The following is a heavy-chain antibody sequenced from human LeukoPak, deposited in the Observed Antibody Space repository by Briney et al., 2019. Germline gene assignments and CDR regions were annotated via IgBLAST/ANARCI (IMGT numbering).Heavy chain of an antibody. CDR2: ISSSSSTI. V-gene: IGHV3-48*01. CDR3: ARDPDFPSHSSSWYGND. J-gene: IGHJ4*02. Sequence: PAGGSLRLSCAASGFTFSSYSMNWVRQAPGKGLEWVSYISSSSSTIYYADSVKGRFTISRDNAKNSLYLQMNSLRAEDTAVYYCARDPDFPSHSSSWYGNDWGQGTLVTVSS. CDR1: GFTFSSYS. D-gene: IGHD6-13*01.